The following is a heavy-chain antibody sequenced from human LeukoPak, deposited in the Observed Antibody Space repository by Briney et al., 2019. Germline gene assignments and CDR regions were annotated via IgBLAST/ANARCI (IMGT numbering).Heavy chain of an antibody. D-gene: IGHD5-24*01. CDR1: GGSFSGYF. CDR3: SRREMATRTIDY. CDR2: VNHSGST. V-gene: IGHV4-34*01. Sequence: SETLSLTCAVYGGSFSGYFWSWLRQPPGKGLEWIGEVNHSGSTNYNPSLKSRVTISVDTSKNQLSLKLSSVTTADTAVYYCSRREMATRTIDYWGQGTLVTVSS. J-gene: IGHJ4*01.